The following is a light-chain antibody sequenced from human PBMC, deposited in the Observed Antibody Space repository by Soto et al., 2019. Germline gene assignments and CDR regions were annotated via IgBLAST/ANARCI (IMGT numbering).Light chain of an antibody. J-gene: IGKJ4*01. CDR2: AAS. CDR3: QQLNTYPVT. Sequence: IQLTQSPSSLSASVGDSVTITCRASQGVSRYLSWYQQKPGRAPILLISAASTLQSGVPARFSGSGSWTDFTLSITSLQPEYFATYYCQQLNTYPVTFGGGTKVEIK. CDR1: QGVSRY. V-gene: IGKV1-9*01.